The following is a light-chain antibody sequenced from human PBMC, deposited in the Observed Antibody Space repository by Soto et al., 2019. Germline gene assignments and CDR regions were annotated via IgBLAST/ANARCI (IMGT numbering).Light chain of an antibody. CDR3: QQYNNWPPWT. CDR1: QSVSRN. V-gene: IGKV3-15*01. Sequence: EIVMTPSPATLSVSPGERSTLSCRASQSVSRNLAWYQQKPGQAPRLLIYGASTRATGIPARFSGSGSGTEFTLTISSLQSEDFAVYYCQQYNNWPPWTVGQGTKVDIK. CDR2: GAS. J-gene: IGKJ1*01.